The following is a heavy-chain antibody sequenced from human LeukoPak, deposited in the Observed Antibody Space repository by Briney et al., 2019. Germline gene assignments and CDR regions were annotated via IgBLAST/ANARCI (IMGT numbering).Heavy chain of an antibody. CDR2: ISSSSSYI. Sequence: TGGSLRLSCAASGFTFSRYSMTWVRQAPGKGLEWVSFISSSSSYIYYTDSVKGRFTISRDNAKNSLYLQMNSLRAEDTAVYYCSNGIYSSSYWGQGTLVTISS. CDR1: GFTFSRYS. CDR3: SNGIYSSSY. D-gene: IGHD6-6*01. V-gene: IGHV3-21*01. J-gene: IGHJ4*02.